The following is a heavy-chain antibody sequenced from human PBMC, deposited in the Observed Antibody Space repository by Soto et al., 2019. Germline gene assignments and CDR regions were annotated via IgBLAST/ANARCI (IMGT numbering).Heavy chain of an antibody. CDR2: IYHSGST. V-gene: IGHV4-30-4*01. D-gene: IGHD6-19*01. J-gene: IGHJ6*02. CDR3: ARVIIAVAEDYYYAMEV. Sequence: PSETLSLTCSVLGGSISSGYYYWSWIRQPPGKGLEWIGYIYHSGSTYYNPSLKSRVTISVDTSKNQFSLKLSSVTAADTAVYYCARVIIAVAEDYYYAMEVWGQGTTVTVSS. CDR1: GGSISSGYYY.